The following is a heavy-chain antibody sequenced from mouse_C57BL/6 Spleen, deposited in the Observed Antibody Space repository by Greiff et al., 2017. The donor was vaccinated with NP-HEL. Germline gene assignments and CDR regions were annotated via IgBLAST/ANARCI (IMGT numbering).Heavy chain of an antibody. CDR2: INPSNGGT. CDR1: GYTFTSYW. J-gene: IGHJ3*01. Sequence: QVQLQQPGTELVKPGASVKLSCKASGYTFTSYWMHWVKQRPGQGLEWIGNINPSNGGTNYNEKFKSKATLTVDKSSSTAYMQLSSLTSEDSAVYYGARPDYDDQAWFAYWGQGTLVTVSA. V-gene: IGHV1-53*01. CDR3: ARPDYDDQAWFAY. D-gene: IGHD2-4*01.